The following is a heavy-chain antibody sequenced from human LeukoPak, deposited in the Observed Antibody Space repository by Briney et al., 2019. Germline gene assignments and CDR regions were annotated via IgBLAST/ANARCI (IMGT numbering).Heavy chain of an antibody. D-gene: IGHD1-26*01. Sequence: SETLSLTCTVSGGSISSYYWSWIRQPPGKGLEWIGYIYYSGSTNYNPSLKSRVTISVDTSKNQFSLKLSSVTAADTAVYYCARARRGGAFDYWGQGTLVTVSS. CDR3: ARARRGGAFDY. CDR2: IYYSGST. CDR1: GGSISSYY. J-gene: IGHJ4*02. V-gene: IGHV4-59*01.